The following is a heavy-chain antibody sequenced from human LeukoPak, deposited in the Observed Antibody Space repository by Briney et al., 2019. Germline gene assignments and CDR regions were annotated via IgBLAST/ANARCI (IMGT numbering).Heavy chain of an antibody. CDR1: GGSISSYY. Sequence: PSETLSLTCTVSGGSISSYYWSWIRQPPGKGLEWIGYIYYSGSTNYNPSLKSRVTIPVDTSKNQFSLKLSSVTAADTAVYYCARGGFNGGLACGYYYYYYGMDVWGQGTTVTVSS. CDR3: ARGGFNGGLACGYYYYYYGMDV. D-gene: IGHD2-8*01. J-gene: IGHJ6*02. CDR2: IYYSGST. V-gene: IGHV4-59*01.